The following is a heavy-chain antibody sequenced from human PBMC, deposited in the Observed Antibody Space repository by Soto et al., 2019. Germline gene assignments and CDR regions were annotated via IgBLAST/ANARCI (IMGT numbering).Heavy chain of an antibody. CDR1: GYTFTSYG. Sequence: QVQLVQSGAEVKKPGASVKVSCKASGYTFTSYGISWVRQAPGQGLEWMGWISAYNGNTNYAQKLQGRVTMTTDTSTRTAYMELRSLGSDDTAVYYCARDPSVILEWPERGAFDIWGQGTMVTVSS. J-gene: IGHJ3*02. V-gene: IGHV1-18*01. D-gene: IGHD3-3*01. CDR2: ISAYNGNT. CDR3: ARDPSVILEWPERGAFDI.